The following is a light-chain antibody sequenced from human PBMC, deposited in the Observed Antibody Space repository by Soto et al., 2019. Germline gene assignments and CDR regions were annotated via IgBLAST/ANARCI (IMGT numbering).Light chain of an antibody. V-gene: IGLV2-14*01. CDR1: SSDVGGYNY. CDR3: ISYTSSSNLVV. J-gene: IGLJ2*01. CDR2: DVS. Sequence: QSVLTQPASVSGSPGQSITISCTGTSSDVGGYNYVAWYQQHPGKAPKLMIYDVSNRPSGVSNRFSGAKSGNTASLTISGLQAEDEADYYCISYTSSSNLVVFGGGTKLTVL.